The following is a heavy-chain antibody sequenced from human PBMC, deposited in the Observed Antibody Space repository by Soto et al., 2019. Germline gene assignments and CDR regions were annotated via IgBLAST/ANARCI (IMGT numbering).Heavy chain of an antibody. J-gene: IGHJ4*02. CDR2: IIPILGIA. CDR1: GGTFSSYT. Sequence: QVQLVQSGAEVKKPGSSVKVSCKASGGTFSSYTISWVRQAPGQGLEWMGRIIPILGIANYAQKFQGRVTITADKSTSTAYMEQSSLRSEDTAVYYCAKMATGWDYFYYWGQGTLVTVSS. V-gene: IGHV1-69*02. D-gene: IGHD5-12*01. CDR3: AKMATGWDYFYY.